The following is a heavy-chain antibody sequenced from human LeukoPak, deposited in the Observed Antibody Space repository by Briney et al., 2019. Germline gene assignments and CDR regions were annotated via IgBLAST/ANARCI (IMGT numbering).Heavy chain of an antibody. Sequence: SETLSLTCAVYGGSFSGYYWSWIRQPPGKGPEWIGEINHSGSTNYNPSLKSRVTISVDTSKNQFSLKLNSVTVADTAVYYCARVTNPGTSLYYFDYWGQGTLVTVSS. J-gene: IGHJ4*02. CDR3: ARVTNPGTSLYYFDY. V-gene: IGHV4-34*01. CDR2: INHSGST. D-gene: IGHD3-3*01. CDR1: GGSFSGYY.